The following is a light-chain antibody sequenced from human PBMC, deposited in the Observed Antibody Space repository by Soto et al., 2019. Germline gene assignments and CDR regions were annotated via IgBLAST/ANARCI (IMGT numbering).Light chain of an antibody. CDR2: TAS. Sequence: DIQLTQSPSFLSASIGDRVTITCRASQVIGSLLAWYQQKPGQAPKLLIHTASTLYSGVPSRFSGSGSGTAFTLTISSLQPEEFATYYCQHRHSYPITFGQGTRLEIK. CDR1: QVIGSL. J-gene: IGKJ5*01. CDR3: QHRHSYPIT. V-gene: IGKV1-9*01.